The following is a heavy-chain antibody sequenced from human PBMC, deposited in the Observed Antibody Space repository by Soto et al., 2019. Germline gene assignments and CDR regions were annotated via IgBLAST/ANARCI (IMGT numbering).Heavy chain of an antibody. Sequence: PGESLKISCAASGFTFSTYVMHWVRQAPGKGLEFVSVISSNGGSTYYANSVKGRFTVSRDNSKNTLYLEMGSLRAEDMAVYYCARGGYCSGGSCYSHLRPWYFDRWGRGTQVTVAS. V-gene: IGHV3-64*01. J-gene: IGHJ2*01. CDR3: ARGGYCSGGSCYSHLRPWYFDR. CDR2: ISSNGGST. D-gene: IGHD2-15*01. CDR1: GFTFSTYV.